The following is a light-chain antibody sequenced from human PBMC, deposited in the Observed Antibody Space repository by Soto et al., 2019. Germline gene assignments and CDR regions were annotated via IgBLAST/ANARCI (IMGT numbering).Light chain of an antibody. CDR2: SNN. J-gene: IGLJ2*01. V-gene: IGLV1-44*01. Sequence: QAVVTQVPSASGTPGQRVTISCSGSSSNIGSNTVNWYQQLPGTAPKLLIYSNNQRPSGVPDRFSGSKSGTSASLAISGLQSEDEADYYCAAWDDSLNGGVFGGGTKLTVL. CDR3: AAWDDSLNGGV. CDR1: SSNIGSNT.